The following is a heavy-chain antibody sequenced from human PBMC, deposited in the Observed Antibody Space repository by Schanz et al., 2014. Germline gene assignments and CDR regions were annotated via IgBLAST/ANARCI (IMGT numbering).Heavy chain of an antibody. CDR3: ARGNTISGVVILGWLDP. CDR1: GGTFSSNG. CDR2: IIPNLGAA. J-gene: IGHJ5*02. Sequence: QVQLVQSGAEVKKPGSSVKVSCKASGGTFSSNGFTWVRQAPGQGLEWMGRIIPNLGAASYAQKFQGRVTITADKSTNTAYMELSSLRAEDTAVYYWARGNTISGVVILGWLDPWGQGTLVTVSS. V-gene: IGHV1-69*04. D-gene: IGHD3-3*01.